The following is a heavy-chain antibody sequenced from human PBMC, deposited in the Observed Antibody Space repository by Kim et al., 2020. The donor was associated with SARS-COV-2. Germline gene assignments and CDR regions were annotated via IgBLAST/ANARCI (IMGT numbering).Heavy chain of an antibody. Sequence: GGSLRLSCATSGFSFDSYAMNWLRQTPGRGLEWLSYISTSSSSIFYADSVKGRFTISRDNAKKSLYLQMNSLRDEDTAVYYCARDLYYDSRGHGNYWGQGTLVTVSS. D-gene: IGHD3-22*01. V-gene: IGHV3-48*02. CDR3: ARDLYYDSRGHGNY. CDR1: GFSFDSYA. CDR2: ISTSSSSI. J-gene: IGHJ4*02.